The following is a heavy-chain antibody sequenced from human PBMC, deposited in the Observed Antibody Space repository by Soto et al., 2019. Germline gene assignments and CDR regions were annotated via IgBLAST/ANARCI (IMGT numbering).Heavy chain of an antibody. Sequence: PSETLSLTCAVSGGSISSGGYSWSWIRQPPGKGLEWIGYIYHSGSTYYNPSLKSRVTISVDTSENQFSLKLSSVTAADTAVYYCARDLGARRDGYNYDMDNWFYPWGQGTLVTVSS. V-gene: IGHV4-30-2*01. D-gene: IGHD5-12*01. J-gene: IGHJ5*02. CDR1: GGSISSGGYS. CDR3: ARDLGARRDGYNYDMDNWFYP. CDR2: IYHSGST.